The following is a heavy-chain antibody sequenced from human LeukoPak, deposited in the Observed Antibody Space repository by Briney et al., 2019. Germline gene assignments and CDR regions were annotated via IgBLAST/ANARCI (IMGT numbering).Heavy chain of an antibody. CDR1: GGTFSSYA. CDR2: IIPILGIA. V-gene: IGHV1-69*04. Sequence: GASVKVSCKDSGGTFSSYAISWVRQAPGQGLEWMGRIIPILGIANYAQKFQGRVTITADKSTSTAYMELSSLRSEDTAVYYCAREGGYIQRPTQSDYWGQGTLVTVSS. D-gene: IGHD6-13*01. J-gene: IGHJ4*02. CDR3: AREGGYIQRPTQSDY.